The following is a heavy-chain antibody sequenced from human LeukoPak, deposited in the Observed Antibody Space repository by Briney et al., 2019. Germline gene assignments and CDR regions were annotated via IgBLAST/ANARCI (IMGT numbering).Heavy chain of an antibody. J-gene: IGHJ3*02. CDR3: AMQSSGWYIDAFDI. D-gene: IGHD6-19*01. CDR1: GGSISSYY. Sequence: SETLSLTCTVSGGSISSYYWSWIRQPPGKGLEWIGYIYYSGSTNYNPSLKSRVTISVDTSKNQFSLKLSSVTAADTAVYHCAMQSSGWYIDAFDIWGQGTMVAVSS. V-gene: IGHV4-59*01. CDR2: IYYSGST.